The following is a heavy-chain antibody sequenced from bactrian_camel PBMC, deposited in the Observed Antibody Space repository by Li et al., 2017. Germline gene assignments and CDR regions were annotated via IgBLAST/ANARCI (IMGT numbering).Heavy chain of an antibody. CDR1: EAVYSAGC. J-gene: IGHJ4*01. Sequence: HVQLVESGGGSVQAGGSLTLSCEASEAVYSAGCLGWFRLPPGKEREGVAALDNRGRVNVADSLKGRFTISEDNAKNTVYLQMNSLQPEDTATYYCAGTQYKVVLPVPLRASEYTTWGQGTQVTVS. CDR3: AGTQYKVVLPVPLRASEYTT. CDR2: LDNRGRV. V-gene: IGHV3S53*01. D-gene: IGHD7*01.